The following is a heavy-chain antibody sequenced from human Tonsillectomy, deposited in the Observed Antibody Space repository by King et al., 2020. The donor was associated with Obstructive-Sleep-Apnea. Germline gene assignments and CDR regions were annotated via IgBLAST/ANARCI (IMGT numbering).Heavy chain of an antibody. Sequence: VQLVESGGGLVKPGGSLRLSCAASGFTFTNAWMSWVRQAPGKGLEWVGRIKSKTDGGTTDYAAPVKGRFIISRDDSKNTVYLQMNSLKTEDTAVYYCTADGDYVGWFDPWGQGTLVTVSS. J-gene: IGHJ5*02. V-gene: IGHV3-15*01. CDR3: TADGDYVGWFDP. D-gene: IGHD4-17*01. CDR2: IKSKTDGGTT. CDR1: GFTFTNAW.